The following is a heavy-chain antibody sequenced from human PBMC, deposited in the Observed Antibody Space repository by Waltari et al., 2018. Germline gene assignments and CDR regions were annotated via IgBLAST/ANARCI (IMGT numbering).Heavy chain of an antibody. CDR1: GGSFTGHY. Sequence: QLHLQQWGAGLLRPSETLSLTCGVDGGSFTGHYWSWIRPTPGKGLEWIGEVNQSGHTNYNPSLTSRVTISVDTSKSQFFLTLISVTAADTAVYYCARGRGWEDLVAGDYYYGMDVWGQGTTVTVSS. V-gene: IGHV4-34*01. J-gene: IGHJ6*02. CDR2: VNQSGHT. CDR3: ARGRGWEDLVAGDYYYGMDV. D-gene: IGHD6-19*01.